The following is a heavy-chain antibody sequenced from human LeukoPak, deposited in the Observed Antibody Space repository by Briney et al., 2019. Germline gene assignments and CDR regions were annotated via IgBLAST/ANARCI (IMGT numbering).Heavy chain of an antibody. CDR1: GGSFSGYY. J-gene: IGHJ6*03. D-gene: IGHD6-19*01. CDR2: INHSGST. Sequence: ASETLSLTCAVYGGSFSGYYWSWIRQPPGKGLEWIGEINHSGSTNYNPSLKSRVTISVDTSKNQFSLKLSAVTAADTAVYYCARGRAVAGTYYYYYMDVWGKGTTVTVSS. CDR3: ARGRAVAGTYYYYYMDV. V-gene: IGHV4-34*01.